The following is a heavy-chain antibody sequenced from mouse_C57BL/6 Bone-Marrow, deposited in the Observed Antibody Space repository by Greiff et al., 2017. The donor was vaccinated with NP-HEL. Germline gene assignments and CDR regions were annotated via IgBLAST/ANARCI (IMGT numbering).Heavy chain of an antibody. J-gene: IGHJ3*01. CDR3: ARSRDGYYVWFAY. Sequence: QVQLQQPGAELVRPGSSVKLSCKASGYTFTSYWMHWVKQRPIQGLEWIGNIDPSDSETHYNQKFKDKATLTVDKSSSTAYMQLSSLTSEDSAVYYCARSRDGYYVWFAYWGQGTLVTVSA. D-gene: IGHD2-3*01. V-gene: IGHV1-52*01. CDR2: IDPSDSET. CDR1: GYTFTSYW.